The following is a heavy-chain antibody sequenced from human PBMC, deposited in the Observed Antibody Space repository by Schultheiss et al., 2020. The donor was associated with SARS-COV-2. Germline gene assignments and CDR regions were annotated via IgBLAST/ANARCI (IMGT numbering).Heavy chain of an antibody. CDR2: IYTSGST. Sequence: SETLSLTCTVSGGSISSYYWSWIRQPAGKGLEWIGRIYTSGSTNYNPSLKSRVTMSVETSKNQFSLKLSSVTAADTAVYYCAEDYGDHGPYYYYGMDVWGQGATVTV. J-gene: IGHJ6*01. D-gene: IGHD4-17*01. CDR1: GGSISSYY. CDR3: AEDYGDHGPYYYYGMDV. V-gene: IGHV4-4*07.